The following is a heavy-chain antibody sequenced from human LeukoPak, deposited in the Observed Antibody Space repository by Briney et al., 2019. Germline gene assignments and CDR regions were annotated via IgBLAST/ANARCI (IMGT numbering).Heavy chain of an antibody. J-gene: IGHJ6*03. Sequence: GGSLRLSCAASGFTFSNYAMHWVRQAPGKGLEWVSAISGSGGSTYYADSVKGRFTISRDNSKNTLYLQMNSLRAEDTAVYYCAKVEAGDTAMVSYYYYMDVWGKGTTVTVSS. CDR1: GFTFSNYA. V-gene: IGHV3-23*01. CDR3: AKVEAGDTAMVSYYYYMDV. CDR2: ISGSGGST. D-gene: IGHD5-18*01.